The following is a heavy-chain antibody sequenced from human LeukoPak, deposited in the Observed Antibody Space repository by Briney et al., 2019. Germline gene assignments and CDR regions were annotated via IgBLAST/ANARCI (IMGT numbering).Heavy chain of an antibody. D-gene: IGHD3-10*01. CDR2: IYYSGST. CDR1: GGSISSSSYY. V-gene: IGHV4-39*07. CDR3: ARGFGAGNYYYGWFDP. Sequence: SETLSLTCTVSGGSISSSSYYWGWIRQPPGKGLEWIGSIYYSGSTYYNPSHKSRVTISVDTSKNQFSLKLSSVTAADTAVYYCARGFGAGNYYYGWFDPWGQGTLVSVSS. J-gene: IGHJ5*02.